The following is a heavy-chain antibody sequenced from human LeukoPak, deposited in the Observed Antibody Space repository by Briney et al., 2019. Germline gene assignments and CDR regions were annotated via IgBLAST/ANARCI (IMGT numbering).Heavy chain of an antibody. J-gene: IGHJ4*02. CDR1: GFTFSDYA. CDR3: AKLGCTGTFCYANY. V-gene: IGHV3-23*01. D-gene: IGHD2-2*01. CDR2: ISGGGDSA. Sequence: GGSLRLYCAASGFTFSDYAMTWVRQTPGKGLEWVSVISGGGDSADYADSMKGRFTISRDNSKNTLYLQMNSLRAEDTALYYCAKLGCTGTFCYANYWGQGTVVTVSS.